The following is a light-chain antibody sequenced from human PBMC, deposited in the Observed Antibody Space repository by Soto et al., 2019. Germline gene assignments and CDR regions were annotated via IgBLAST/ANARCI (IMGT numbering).Light chain of an antibody. CDR1: SSDVGGYNY. CDR2: DVS. V-gene: IGLV2-14*01. CDR3: SSYTSSSTLRGV. J-gene: IGLJ2*01. Sequence: QSVLTQPASVSGSPGQSITISCTGTSSDVGGYNYVSWYQQHPGKAPKLMIYDVSNRPSGVSNRFSGSKSGNTASLTISGLQAQDEADYYSSSYTSSSTLRGVFGGGTKLTVL.